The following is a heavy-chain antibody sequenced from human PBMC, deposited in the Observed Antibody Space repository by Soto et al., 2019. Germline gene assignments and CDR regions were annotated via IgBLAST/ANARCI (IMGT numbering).Heavy chain of an antibody. Sequence: QVQLVQSGAEVKKPGSSVKVSCKASGGTFSSYAISWVRQAPGQGLEWMGGIIPIFGTANYGQKFQGRVTITSDESTSTAYMELRSLRSEDTDVYYCARVLGPQSYIVGVPAAIRRGYYYYGMDVWGQGTTVTVSS. V-gene: IGHV1-69*01. D-gene: IGHD2-2*02. J-gene: IGHJ6*02. CDR1: GGTFSSYA. CDR2: IIPIFGTA. CDR3: ARVLGPQSYIVGVPAAIRRGYYYYGMDV.